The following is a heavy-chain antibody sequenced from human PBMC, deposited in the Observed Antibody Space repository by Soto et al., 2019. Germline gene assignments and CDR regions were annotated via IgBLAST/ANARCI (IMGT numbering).Heavy chain of an antibody. CDR3: AREGLSSNWLNWFDP. D-gene: IGHD6-13*01. V-gene: IGHV3-48*01. CDR1: GFTLSSYP. J-gene: IGHJ5*02. CDR2: VSSTGTRA. Sequence: EVHVVESGGGFVQPGGSLRLTCAASGFTLSSYPINWVRQAPGKGLEWVSYVSSTGTRAFYADSVKGRFTISRDNAKNSLYLHMNSLRVEDTAVYYCAREGLSSNWLNWFDPWGQGTLVTVSS.